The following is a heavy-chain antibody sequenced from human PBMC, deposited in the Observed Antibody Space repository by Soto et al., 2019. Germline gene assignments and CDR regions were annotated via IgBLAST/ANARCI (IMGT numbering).Heavy chain of an antibody. Sequence: GGSLRLSCAGSGFTFTRYSMNWVRQAPGKGLEWVSSISSTTNYIYYGDSMKGRFAISRDNAKNSLYLEMNSLRAEDTAVYYCARESEDLTSNFDYWGQGTLVTVSS. CDR1: GFTFTRYS. J-gene: IGHJ4*02. CDR2: ISSTTNYI. CDR3: ARESEDLTSNFDY. V-gene: IGHV3-21*06.